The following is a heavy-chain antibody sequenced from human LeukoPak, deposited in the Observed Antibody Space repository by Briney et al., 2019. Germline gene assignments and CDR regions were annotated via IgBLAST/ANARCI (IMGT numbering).Heavy chain of an antibody. Sequence: GSLRLSCAASGFTFSNAWMSWVRQPPGKGLEWIGEIYHSGSTNYNPSLKSRVTISVDKSKNQFSLELTSVTAADTAVYYCAVQGSSGAFDIWGQGTMVTVSS. J-gene: IGHJ3*02. CDR3: AVQGSSGAFDI. V-gene: IGHV4-4*02. D-gene: IGHD3-10*01. CDR2: IYHSGST. CDR1: GFTFSNAW.